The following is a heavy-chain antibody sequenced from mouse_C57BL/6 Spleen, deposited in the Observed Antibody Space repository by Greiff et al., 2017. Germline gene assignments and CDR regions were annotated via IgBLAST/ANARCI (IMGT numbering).Heavy chain of an antibody. Sequence: QVQLQQSGAELVRPGTSVKVSCKASGYAFTNYLIEWVKQRPGQGLEWIGVINPGSGGTNYNEKFKGTATLTADKSASTAYMQLSSLTSEDSAVYFCARSDYYGSSYVDYWGQGTLVTVSA. CDR3: ARSDYYGSSYVDY. CDR1: GYAFTNYL. D-gene: IGHD1-1*01. V-gene: IGHV1-54*01. CDR2: INPGSGGT. J-gene: IGHJ3*01.